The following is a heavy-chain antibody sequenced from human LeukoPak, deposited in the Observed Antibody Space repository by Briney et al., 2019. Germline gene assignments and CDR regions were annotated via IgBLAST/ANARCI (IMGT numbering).Heavy chain of an antibody. J-gene: IGHJ3*02. CDR1: GYSISSGYY. CDR3: ARGRYDSSGQGAFDI. D-gene: IGHD3-22*01. Sequence: SETLSLTCTVSGYSISSGYYWGWIRQPPGKGLEWIGSIYHSGSTYYNPSLKSRVTISVDTSKNQFSLKLSSVTAADTAVYYCARGRYDSSGQGAFDIWGQGTMVTVSS. V-gene: IGHV4-38-2*02. CDR2: IYHSGST.